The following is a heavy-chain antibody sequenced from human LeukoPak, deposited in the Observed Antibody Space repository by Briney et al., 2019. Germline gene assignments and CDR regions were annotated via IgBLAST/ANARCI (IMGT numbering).Heavy chain of an antibody. J-gene: IGHJ4*02. D-gene: IGHD3-22*01. V-gene: IGHV3-33*01. CDR1: GFTFSESG. CDR2: IWYDGGNK. Sequence: GRSLRLSCAASGFTFSESGMHWVRQAPGKGLEWVALIWYDGGNKYYADSVKGRYTISRDNSKNTLYLQMDSLRAEDTAAYYCARGYYYHTSGYWGIDYWGQGTLVTVSS. CDR3: ARGYYYHTSGYWGIDY.